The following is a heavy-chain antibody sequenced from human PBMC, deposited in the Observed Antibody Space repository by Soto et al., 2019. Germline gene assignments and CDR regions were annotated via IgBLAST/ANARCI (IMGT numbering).Heavy chain of an antibody. CDR2: ISYDGGNK. V-gene: IGHV3-30*18. D-gene: IGHD2-2*01. CDR3: AKAVGYCSSSSCRDYYYYYGMDV. Sequence: QVQLVESGGGLVQPGRSLRLSCAASGFTFSNYGMHWVRQAPGKGLEWVSIISYDGGNKYYADSVKGRFTISRDNSKNTLYLQMNSLRAEDTAVYYCAKAVGYCSSSSCRDYYYYYGMDVWGQGTTVTVSS. J-gene: IGHJ6*02. CDR1: GFTFSNYG.